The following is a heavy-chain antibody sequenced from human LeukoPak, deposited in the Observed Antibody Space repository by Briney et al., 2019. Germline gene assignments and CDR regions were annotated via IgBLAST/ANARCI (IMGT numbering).Heavy chain of an antibody. CDR2: ITSGRSTI. CDR3: AKVLIWTYGSGNYYKGAFDI. D-gene: IGHD3-10*01. Sequence: GGSLRLSCAASGFTFSNYAMNWVRQAPGKGLEWVSKITSGRSTIYYADSVKGRFTISRDNSKNTLYLQMNSLRAEDTAVYYCAKVLIWTYGSGNYYKGAFDIWGQGTMVTVFS. J-gene: IGHJ3*02. V-gene: IGHV3-48*03. CDR1: GFTFSNYA.